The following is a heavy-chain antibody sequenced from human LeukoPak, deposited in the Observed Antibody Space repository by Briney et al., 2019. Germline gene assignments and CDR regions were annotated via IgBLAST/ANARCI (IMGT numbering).Heavy chain of an antibody. CDR2: INHSGST. V-gene: IGHV4-34*01. D-gene: IGHD6-19*01. CDR1: GGSFSGYY. CDR3: ARGLDLASGWSYSDY. Sequence: HPSETLSLTCAVYGGSFSGYYWSWIRQPPGKGLEWIGEINHSGSTNYNPSLKSRVTISVDTSKNQFSLKLSSVTAADTAVYYCARGLDLASGWSYSDYWGQGTLVTVSS. J-gene: IGHJ4*02.